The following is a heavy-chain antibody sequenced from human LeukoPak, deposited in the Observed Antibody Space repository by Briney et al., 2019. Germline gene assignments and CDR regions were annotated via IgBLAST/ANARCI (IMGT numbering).Heavy chain of an antibody. CDR1: GGSISSSSYY. V-gene: IGHV4-39*01. CDR3: ARISGGSSPTNQY. CDR2: IYYSGST. D-gene: IGHD2-15*01. J-gene: IGHJ4*02. Sequence: TSETLSLTCTVSGGSISSSSYYWGWIRQPPGKGLEWIGSIYYSGSTYYNPSLKSRVTISVDTSKNQFSLKLSSVTAADTAVYYCARISGGSSPTNQYWGQGTPVTVSS.